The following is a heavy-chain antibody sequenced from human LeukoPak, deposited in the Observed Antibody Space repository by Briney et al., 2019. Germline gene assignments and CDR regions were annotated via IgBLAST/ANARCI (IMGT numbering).Heavy chain of an antibody. J-gene: IGHJ6*03. Sequence: SETLSLICAVYGGSFSGYYWSWIRQPPGKGLEWIGEINHSGSANYNPSLKSRVTISVDTSKNQFSLKLSSVTAADTAVYYCARVRYSSSWYVGAYYYYYMDVWGKGTTVTVSS. CDR2: INHSGSA. CDR1: GGSFSGYY. CDR3: ARVRYSSSWYVGAYYYYYMDV. D-gene: IGHD6-13*01. V-gene: IGHV4-34*01.